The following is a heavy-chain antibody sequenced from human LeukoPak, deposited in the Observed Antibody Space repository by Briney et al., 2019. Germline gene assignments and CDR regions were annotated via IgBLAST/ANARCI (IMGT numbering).Heavy chain of an antibody. CDR1: GFTFSSYT. CDR2: ITTGDGNT. D-gene: IGHD3-22*01. V-gene: IGHV3-23*01. Sequence: GGSLRLACTASGFTFSSYTMTSVRQAPGKGLKWVSTITTGDGNTYYADSVKGRFTISRDNSENTLYLQMNSLRAEDTAVYYCARATNYYYDSSGYAPDFDYWGQGALVTVSS. J-gene: IGHJ4*02. CDR3: ARATNYYYDSSGYAPDFDY.